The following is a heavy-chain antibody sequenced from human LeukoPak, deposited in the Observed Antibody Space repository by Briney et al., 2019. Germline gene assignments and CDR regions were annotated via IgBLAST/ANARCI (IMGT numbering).Heavy chain of an antibody. CDR2: IVVGSGNT. D-gene: IGHD3-16*01. Sequence: GTSVKVSCKASGFTFTSSAMQWVRQARGQRLEWIGWIVVGSGNTNYAQKFQERVTITRDMSTSTAYMELSSLRSEDTAVYYCARDFLGDYGMDVWGQGTTVTVSS. CDR1: GFTFTSSA. CDR3: ARDFLGDYGMDV. J-gene: IGHJ6*02. V-gene: IGHV1-58*02.